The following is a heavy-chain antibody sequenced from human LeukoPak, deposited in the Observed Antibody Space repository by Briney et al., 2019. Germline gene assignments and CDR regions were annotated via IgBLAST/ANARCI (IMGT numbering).Heavy chain of an antibody. CDR3: TTDCTSTSCYGDGAFDV. V-gene: IGHV3-15*01. Sequence: GRSLRLSCTASGFTFGDYAMTWVRQAPGKGLEWVGRIKSKTDGGTTDYAAPVKGRFTISRDNSKNTLYLQMNSLKTEDTAVYYCTTDCTSTSCYGDGAFDVWGQGTMVTVSS. J-gene: IGHJ3*01. CDR1: GFTFGDYA. D-gene: IGHD2-2*01. CDR2: IKSKTDGGTT.